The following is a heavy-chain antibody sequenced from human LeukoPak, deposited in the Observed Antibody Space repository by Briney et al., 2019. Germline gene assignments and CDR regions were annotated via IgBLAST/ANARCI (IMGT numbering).Heavy chain of an antibody. V-gene: IGHV4-59*12. D-gene: IGHD6-25*01. J-gene: IGHJ3*02. CDR2: IYYSGST. Sequence: SETLSLTCTVSGGSISSYYWSWIRQPPGKGLEWIGYIYYSGSTNYNPSLKSRVTISVDTSKNQFSLKLSSVTAADTAVYYCARDNGQRNAFDIWGQGTMVTVSS. CDR1: GGSISSYY. CDR3: ARDNGQRNAFDI.